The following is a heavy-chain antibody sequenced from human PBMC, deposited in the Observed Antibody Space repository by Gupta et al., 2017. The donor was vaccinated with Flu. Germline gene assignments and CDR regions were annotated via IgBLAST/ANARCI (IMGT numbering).Heavy chain of an antibody. CDR1: DFTFANAW. CDR3: TTGQL. Sequence: QVVEYGGGLLKPGDSLRLTCRGSDFTFANAWMSWVRQAPGKGLGWVALNKRYSDGGTVHYAAPVEGRVTISKEDSKDTVYLQMERLTIEDSGKYYCTTGQLWGQGTQVTVSS. D-gene: IGHD1-1*01. V-gene: IGHV3-15*01. CDR2: NKRYSDGGTV. J-gene: IGHJ4*02.